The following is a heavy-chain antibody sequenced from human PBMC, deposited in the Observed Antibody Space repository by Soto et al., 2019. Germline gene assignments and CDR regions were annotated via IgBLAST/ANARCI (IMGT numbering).Heavy chain of an antibody. CDR2: IDPSDSYT. J-gene: IGHJ6*02. V-gene: IGHV5-10-1*03. CDR1: GYSFTSYW. Sequence: EVQLVQSGAEVKKPGESLRISCKGSGYSFTSYWISWVRQMPGKGLEWMGRIDPSDSYTNYSPSFQGHVTISADKSISTAYLQWSSLKASDTAMYYCARLPGSYYYYYGMDVWGQGITVTVSS. CDR3: ARLPGSYYYYYGMDV. D-gene: IGHD1-26*01.